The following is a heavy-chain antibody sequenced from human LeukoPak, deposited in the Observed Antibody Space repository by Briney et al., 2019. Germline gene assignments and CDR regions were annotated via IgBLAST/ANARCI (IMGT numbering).Heavy chain of an antibody. CDR2: IIPIFGTA. J-gene: IGHJ4*02. D-gene: IGHD2-2*01. Sequence: SVKVSCKASGYTFTSYDINWVRQAPGQGLEWMGGIIPIFGTANYAQKFQGRVTITADESTSTAYMELSSLRSEDTAVYYCARDPRYCSSTSCPPPYYFDYWGQGTLVTVSS. V-gene: IGHV1-69*13. CDR1: GYTFTSYD. CDR3: ARDPRYCSSTSCPPPYYFDY.